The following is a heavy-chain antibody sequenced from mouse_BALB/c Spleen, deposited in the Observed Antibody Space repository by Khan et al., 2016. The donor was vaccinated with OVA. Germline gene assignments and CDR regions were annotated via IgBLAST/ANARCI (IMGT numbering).Heavy chain of an antibody. J-gene: IGHJ2*01. CDR2: ISYSGST. D-gene: IGHD1-2*01. CDR3: ARTARIKY. V-gene: IGHV3-2*02. CDR1: GYSITSDYA. Sequence: VQLKESGPGLVKPSQSLSLTCTVTGYSITSDYAWNWIRQFPGNKLEWMGYISYSGSTSYNPSLKSRISITRDTSKNQFFLQLNSVTTEDTVTYYCARTARIKYWGQGTTLTVSS.